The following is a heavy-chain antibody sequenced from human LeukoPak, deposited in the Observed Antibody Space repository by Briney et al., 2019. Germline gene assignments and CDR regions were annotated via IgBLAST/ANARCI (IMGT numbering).Heavy chain of an antibody. D-gene: IGHD2-2*01. CDR1: GGSISSSGYY. CDR2: IYYSGST. J-gene: IGHJ5*02. Sequence: PSETLSLTCTVSGGSISSSGYYWGWVRQPPGTGLEWIGSIYYSGSTFYNPSLKGRVTISADTSKNQFSLKLSSVTAADTAVYYCARDIVVVPAATGGWFDPWGQGTLVTVSS. V-gene: IGHV4-39*02. CDR3: ARDIVVVPAATGGWFDP.